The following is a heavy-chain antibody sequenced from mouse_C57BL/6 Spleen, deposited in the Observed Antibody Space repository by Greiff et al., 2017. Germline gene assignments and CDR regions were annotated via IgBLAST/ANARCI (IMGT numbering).Heavy chain of an antibody. Sequence: QVQLQQPGAELVRPGSSVKLSCKASGYTFTSYWMDWVKQRPGQGLEWIGNIYPSDSETHYNQKFKDKATLTVDKSSSTAYMQLSSLTSEDSAVYYCARSAGWDGYYPHGYFDVWGTGTTVTVSS. V-gene: IGHV1-61*01. CDR3: ARSAGWDGYYPHGYFDV. CDR1: GYTFTSYW. CDR2: IYPSDSET. D-gene: IGHD2-3*01. J-gene: IGHJ1*03.